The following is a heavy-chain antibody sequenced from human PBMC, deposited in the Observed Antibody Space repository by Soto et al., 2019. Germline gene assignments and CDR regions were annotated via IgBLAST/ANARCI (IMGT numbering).Heavy chain of an antibody. Sequence: EVQLVESGGGLVQPGRSLRLSCAASGFTYDDYDMHWVRQAPGKGLEWVSAISWNSGWTAYADSVKGRFTISRNNAKNSLYLHMNSLSAHDTALYHCAKGRRGRDGGDYFDYWGQGTLVTV. V-gene: IGHV3-9*01. D-gene: IGHD1-26*01. CDR2: ISWNSGWT. J-gene: IGHJ4*02. CDR1: GFTYDDYD. CDR3: AKGRRGRDGGDYFDY.